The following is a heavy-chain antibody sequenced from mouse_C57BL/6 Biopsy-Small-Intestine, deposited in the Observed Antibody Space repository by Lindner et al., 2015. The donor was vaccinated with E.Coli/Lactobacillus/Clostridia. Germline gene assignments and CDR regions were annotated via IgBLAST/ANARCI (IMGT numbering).Heavy chain of an antibody. CDR3: ARGSAISSWYYFDY. D-gene: IGHD3-3*01. CDR2: IIPILGVT. V-gene: IGHV1-4*01. J-gene: IGHJ2*01. Sequence: SVKVSCKASGDTFNSHTITWVRLAPGQGLEWMGRIIPILGVTKYTQKFQGRLTITADKSSTTAYMDLTSLRSDDTAMYYCARGSAISSWYYFDYWGQGTLLTVSS. CDR1: GDTFNSHT.